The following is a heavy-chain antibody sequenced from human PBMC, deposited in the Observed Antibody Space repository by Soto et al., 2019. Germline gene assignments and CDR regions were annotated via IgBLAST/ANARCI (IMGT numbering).Heavy chain of an antibody. CDR2: INQDGSEK. J-gene: IGHJ5*02. Sequence: EVQLVESGGGLVQPGGSLKLSCAASGFTFRNYYMNWVRQAPGKGLEWVANINQDGSEKNYVDSVKGRFVITRDSAKNSLYLQMDSLRAEDTAVYYCGGGSGWTVEAWGQGTVVTVSS. CDR1: GFTFRNYY. D-gene: IGHD6-19*01. CDR3: GGGSGWTVEA. V-gene: IGHV3-7*05.